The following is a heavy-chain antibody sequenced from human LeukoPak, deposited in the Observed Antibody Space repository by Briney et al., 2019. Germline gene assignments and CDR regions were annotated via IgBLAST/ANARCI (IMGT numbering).Heavy chain of an antibody. V-gene: IGHV3-49*03. CDR2: IRSKAHGGTT. CDR1: GFTFGDYA. D-gene: IGHD5-18*01. J-gene: IGHJ6*03. Sequence: PGGSLRLSCTASGFTFGDYAMSWFRQAPGKGLEWVGFIRSKAHGGTTEYAASVKGRFTISRDDSKSIAYLQMNSLKTEDTAVYYCTRDRVDTAMVFYYYYMDVWGKGTTVTVSS. CDR3: TRDRVDTAMVFYYYYMDV.